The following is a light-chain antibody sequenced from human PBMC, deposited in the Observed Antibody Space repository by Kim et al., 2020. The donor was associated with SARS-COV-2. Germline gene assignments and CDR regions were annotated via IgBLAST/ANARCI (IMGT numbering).Light chain of an antibody. J-gene: IGKJ2*01. Sequence: VMTQSPATLSVSPGERVTLSCGASQSVSSKLAWYHQKPGQAPRLLIYGTSTRATDIPARFSGSGSGTEFTLTISSLQSEDFAVYYCQQDNDWPYTFGQGTKLEI. CDR3: QQDNDWPYT. CDR1: QSVSSK. CDR2: GTS. V-gene: IGKV3-15*01.